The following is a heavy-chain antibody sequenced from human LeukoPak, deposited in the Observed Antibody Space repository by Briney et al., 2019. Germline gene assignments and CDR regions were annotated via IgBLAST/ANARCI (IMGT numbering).Heavy chain of an antibody. CDR3: TTHLPYNY. CDR1: GFTFSSYA. Sequence: PGRSLRLSCAASGFTFSSYAMHWVRQAPGKGLEWVGRIKSKTDGGTTDYAAPVKGRFTISRDDSKNTLFLQMNSLKTEDTAVYYCTTHLPYNYWGQGTLVTVSS. CDR2: IKSKTDGGTT. D-gene: IGHD1-14*01. J-gene: IGHJ4*02. V-gene: IGHV3-15*01.